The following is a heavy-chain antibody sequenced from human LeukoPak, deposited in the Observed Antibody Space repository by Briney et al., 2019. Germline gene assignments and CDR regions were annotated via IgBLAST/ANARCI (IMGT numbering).Heavy chain of an antibody. J-gene: IGHJ4*02. Sequence: ASVKVSCKASGYTFTSYGISWVRQAPGQGLEWMGWISAYNGNTNYAQKLQGKVTMTTDTSTSTAYMELRSLRSDDTAVYYCARVHSSWYLFDYWGQGTLVTVSS. D-gene: IGHD6-13*01. CDR2: ISAYNGNT. CDR1: GYTFTSYG. CDR3: ARVHSSWYLFDY. V-gene: IGHV1-18*01.